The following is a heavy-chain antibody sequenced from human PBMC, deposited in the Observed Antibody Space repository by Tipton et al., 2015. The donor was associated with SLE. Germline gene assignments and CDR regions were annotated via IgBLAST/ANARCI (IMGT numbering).Heavy chain of an antibody. CDR1: GESFNGHY. CDR3: ARTYYYDSDGYHLEYFDT. J-gene: IGHJ4*02. Sequence: TLSLTCAVYGESFNGHYWTWIRQPPGKGLEWIGEINHSGSNTNYNPSLKSRVTISVDTSKNQFSLRLTSVTAADTAVYYCARTYYYDSDGYHLEYFDTWGQGTLVTVSS. CDR2: INHSGSNT. V-gene: IGHV4-34*01. D-gene: IGHD3-22*01.